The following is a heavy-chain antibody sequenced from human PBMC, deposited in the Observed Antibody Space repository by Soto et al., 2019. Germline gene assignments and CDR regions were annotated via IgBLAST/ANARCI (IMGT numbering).Heavy chain of an antibody. Sequence: WGSLRLSCAASRFTFSSYGMHWFRHAPGKGLEWLAFIWYDRSSKYYAESVKCLFTISRDNCNNTLYLKLNSLRAEDTAVYYCARDPYYDFWSVWGDYYYGMDVWGHGSTVTVS. CDR2: IWYDRSSK. V-gene: IGHV3-33*01. CDR1: RFTFSSYG. J-gene: IGHJ6*02. D-gene: IGHD3-3*01. CDR3: ARDPYYDFWSVWGDYYYGMDV.